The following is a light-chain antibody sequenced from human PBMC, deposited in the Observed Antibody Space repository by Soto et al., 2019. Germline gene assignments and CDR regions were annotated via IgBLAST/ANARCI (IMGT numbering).Light chain of an antibody. V-gene: IGLV1-51*01. J-gene: IGLJ2*01. CDR3: GTWDSSLSAVV. CDR1: SSNIGSNY. Sequence: QSVLTQPPSVSAAPGQKVTLSCSGSSSNIGSNYVSWYQQLPGTAPKLLIYDNNKRPSGIPDRFSGSKSGTSATLGITGLQTGDEADYYCGTWDSSLSAVVFGGGTKVTVL. CDR2: DNN.